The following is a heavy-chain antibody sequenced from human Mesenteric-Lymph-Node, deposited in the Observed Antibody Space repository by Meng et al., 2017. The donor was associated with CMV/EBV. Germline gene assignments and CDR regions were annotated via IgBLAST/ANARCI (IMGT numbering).Heavy chain of an antibody. Sequence: AASGFTFSRSWMHWVRQAPGKGLVWVSRINSDGSSTSYADSVKGRFTISRDNAKNTLYLQMNSLRAEDTAVYYCARELAAKSRAFDYWGQGTLVTVSS. CDR3: ARELAAKSRAFDY. CDR2: INSDGSST. CDR1: GFTFSRSW. J-gene: IGHJ4*02. V-gene: IGHV3-74*01. D-gene: IGHD5-18*01.